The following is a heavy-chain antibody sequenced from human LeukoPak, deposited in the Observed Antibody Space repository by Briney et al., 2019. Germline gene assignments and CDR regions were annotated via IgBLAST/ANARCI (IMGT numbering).Heavy chain of an antibody. J-gene: IGHJ4*02. Sequence: GGSLRLSCAASGFTFSSYAMSWVRQAPGKGLEWVSAISGSGGSTYYADSVKGRFTISRDNSKNTLYLQMNSLRAEDTAVYYCAKDGYCSSTSCPPFDYWGQGTLVTVSS. D-gene: IGHD2-2*03. CDR2: ISGSGGST. V-gene: IGHV3-23*01. CDR3: AKDGYCSSTSCPPFDY. CDR1: GFTFSSYA.